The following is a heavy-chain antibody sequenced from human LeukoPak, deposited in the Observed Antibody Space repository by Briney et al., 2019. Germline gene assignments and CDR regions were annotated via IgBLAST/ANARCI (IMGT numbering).Heavy chain of an antibody. CDR2: ISYDGSNK. V-gene: IGHV3-30*18. CDR3: AKGAMGHCSSTGCDPFDN. CDR1: GFTFSSYS. D-gene: IGHD2-2*01. J-gene: IGHJ4*02. Sequence: GGSLRLSCAASGFTFSSYSMNWVRQAPGKGLDWVAVISYDGSNKYYADSVRGRFTISRDNSKNTLYVQMNSLRAEDTAVYYCAKGAMGHCSSTGCDPFDNWGQGTLVTVSS.